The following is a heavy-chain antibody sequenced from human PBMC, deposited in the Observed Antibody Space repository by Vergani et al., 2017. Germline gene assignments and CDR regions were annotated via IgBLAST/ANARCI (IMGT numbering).Heavy chain of an antibody. CDR3: ARESGSATITMIVVALHYFDY. CDR2: IIPIFGTA. J-gene: IGHJ4*02. V-gene: IGHV1-69*13. CDR1: GGTFSSYA. Sequence: QVQLVQSGAEVKKPGSSVKVSCKASGGTFSSYAISWVRQAPGQGLEWMGRIIPIFGTANYAQKFQGRVTITADESTSTAYMELSSLRSEDTAVYYCARESGSATITMIVVALHYFDYWGREPWSPSPQ. D-gene: IGHD3-22*01.